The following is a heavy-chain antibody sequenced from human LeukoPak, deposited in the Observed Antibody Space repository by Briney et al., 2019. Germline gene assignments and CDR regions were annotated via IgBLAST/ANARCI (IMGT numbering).Heavy chain of an antibody. Sequence: PSETLSLTCTVSGGSISSGSYYWSWIRQPAGKGLEWIGRIYTSGSTNYNPSLKSRVTISVDTSKNQFSLKLSSVTAADTAVYYCARVTTIFGVRDYYYYMDVWGKGTTVTVSS. CDR2: IYTSGST. CDR3: ARVTTIFGVRDYYYYMDV. V-gene: IGHV4-61*02. D-gene: IGHD3-3*01. J-gene: IGHJ6*03. CDR1: GGSISSGSYY.